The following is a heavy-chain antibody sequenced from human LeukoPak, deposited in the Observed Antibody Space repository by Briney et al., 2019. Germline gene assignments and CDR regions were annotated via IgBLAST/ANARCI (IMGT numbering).Heavy chain of an antibody. CDR3: ARGPYYYDSSGYPPLAFDI. V-gene: IGHV4-34*01. D-gene: IGHD3-22*01. J-gene: IGHJ3*02. Sequence: SETLSLTCAVYGGSFSGYYWSWIRQPPGKGLEWIGEVNHSGSINYNPSLKSRVTISVDTSKNQFSLKLSSVTAADTAVYYCARGPYYYDSSGYPPLAFDIWGQGTMVTVSS. CDR1: GGSFSGYY. CDR2: VNHSGSI.